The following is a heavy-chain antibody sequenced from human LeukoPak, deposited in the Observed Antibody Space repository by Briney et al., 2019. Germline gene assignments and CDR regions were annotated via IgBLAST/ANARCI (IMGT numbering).Heavy chain of an antibody. V-gene: IGHV3-30*18. CDR3: AKDRGRGSGSYYLFDY. J-gene: IGHJ4*02. CDR1: GLTFSSYG. Sequence: PGRSLRLSCAASGLTFSSYGMHWVRQAPGKGLEWVAVISYDGSNKYYADSVKGRFTISRDNSKNTLYLQMNSLRAEDTAVYYCAKDRGRGSGSYYLFDYWGQGTLVTVSS. D-gene: IGHD3-10*01. CDR2: ISYDGSNK.